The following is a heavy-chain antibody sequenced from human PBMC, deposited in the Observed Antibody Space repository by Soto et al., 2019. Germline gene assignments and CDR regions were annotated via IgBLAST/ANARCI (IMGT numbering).Heavy chain of an antibody. V-gene: IGHV1-8*01. CDR3: AIRVGGHQLVTSDP. CDR2: MNPNSGNT. CDR1: GYTFTSYD. J-gene: IGHJ5*02. Sequence: ASVKVSCKAAGYTFTSYDINWVRQATGQGLEWMGWMNPNSGNTGYAQKFQGRVTMTRNTSISTAYMELSSLRSEDTAVYYCAIRVGGHQLVTSDPWGEGTRVTVSS. D-gene: IGHD3-16*01.